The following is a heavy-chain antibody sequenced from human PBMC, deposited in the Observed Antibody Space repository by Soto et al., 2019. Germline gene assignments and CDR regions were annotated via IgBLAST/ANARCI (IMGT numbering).Heavy chain of an antibody. J-gene: IGHJ4*02. D-gene: IGHD3-10*01. CDR2: ISYDGSNK. CDR3: ARVDEFGEPYFDY. CDR1: GFTFSSYA. Sequence: PGGSLRLSCAASGFTFSSYAMHWVRQAPGKGLEWVAVISYDGSNKYYADSVKGRFTISRDNSKNTLYLQMNSLRAEDTAVYYCARVDEFGEPYFDYWGQGTLVTVSS. V-gene: IGHV3-30-3*01.